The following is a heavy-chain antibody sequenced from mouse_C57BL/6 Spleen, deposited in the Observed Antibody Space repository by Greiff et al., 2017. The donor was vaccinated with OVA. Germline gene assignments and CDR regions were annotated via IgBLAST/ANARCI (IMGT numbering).Heavy chain of an antibody. CDR1: GYTFTDYE. V-gene: IGHV1-15*01. CDR3: TRRGNYYGAWFAY. Sequence: VQLQQSGAELVRPGASVTLSCKASGYTFTDYEMHWVKQTPVHGLEWIGAIDPETGGTAYNQKFKGKAILTADKSSSTAYMELRSLTSEDSAVDYCTRRGNYYGAWFAYWGQGTLVTVSA. J-gene: IGHJ3*01. D-gene: IGHD1-2*01. CDR2: IDPETGGT.